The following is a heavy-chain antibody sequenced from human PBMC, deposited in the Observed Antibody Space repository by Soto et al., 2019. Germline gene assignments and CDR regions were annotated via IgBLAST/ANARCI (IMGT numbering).Heavy chain of an antibody. CDR1: GGTFSSYA. CDR3: ARAAAGKYYYYYYGMDV. J-gene: IGHJ6*02. CDR2: IIPIFGTA. D-gene: IGHD6-13*01. Sequence: SVKVSCKASGGTFSSYAISWVRQAPGQGLEWTGGIIPIFGTANYAQKFQGRVTITADESTSTAYMELSSLRSEDTAVYYCARAAAGKYYYYYYGMDVWGQGTTVTVSS. V-gene: IGHV1-69*13.